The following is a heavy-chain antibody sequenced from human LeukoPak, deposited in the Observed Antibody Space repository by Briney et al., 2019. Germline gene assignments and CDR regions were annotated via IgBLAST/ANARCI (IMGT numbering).Heavy chain of an antibody. V-gene: IGHV1-24*01. J-gene: IGHJ6*03. D-gene: IGHD3-22*01. CDR2: FDPEDGET. CDR3: ARGYYDSSGYYYYYYYYYMDV. Sequence: ASVKVSCKVSGYTLTELSMHWVRQAPGKGLEWMGGFDPEDGETIYAQKFQGRVTMTEDTSTDTAYMELSSLRSEDTAVYYCARGYYDSSGYYYYYYYYYMDVWGKGTTVTVSS. CDR1: GYTLTELS.